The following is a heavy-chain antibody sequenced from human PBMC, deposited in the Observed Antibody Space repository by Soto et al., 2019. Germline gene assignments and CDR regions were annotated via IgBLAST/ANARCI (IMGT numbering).Heavy chain of an antibody. Sequence: QRGGSLRLSCAASGFSFISYGMRWFRQAAGQGLEWAAVIWYDGSNKYYADSVKGRFTISRDNSKNTLYLQINSLRAEDTAVYYCARGGEAYYDFWSGYYNEYFQHWGQGTLVTVAS. D-gene: IGHD3-3*01. CDR1: GFSFISYG. J-gene: IGHJ1*01. V-gene: IGHV3-33*01. CDR3: ARGGEAYYDFWSGYYNEYFQH. CDR2: IWYDGSNK.